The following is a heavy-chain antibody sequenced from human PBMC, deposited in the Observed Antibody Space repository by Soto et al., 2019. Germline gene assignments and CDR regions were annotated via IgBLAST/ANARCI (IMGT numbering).Heavy chain of an antibody. J-gene: IGHJ4*02. Sequence: QVQLVQSGAEVKKPGASLKVSCKASGYTFTNYAMHWVRQAPGQRLEWMGWINAGNGNTKYSQKFQGRVTITRDTSASTAYMELSSLRSEDTAVYYCAREVLQYCGGDGYSSNFDYWGQGTLVTVSS. CDR1: GYTFTNYA. CDR2: INAGNGNT. V-gene: IGHV1-3*01. D-gene: IGHD2-21*01. CDR3: AREVLQYCGGDGYSSNFDY.